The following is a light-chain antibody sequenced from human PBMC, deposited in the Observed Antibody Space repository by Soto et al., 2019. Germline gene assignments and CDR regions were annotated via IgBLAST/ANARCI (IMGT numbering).Light chain of an antibody. CDR3: QQYDSYSYT. CDR1: EDVSQW. J-gene: IGKJ2*01. CDR2: KAS. V-gene: IGKV1-5*03. Sequence: IWMTQSPSTLSVSVGDTVTITCRATEDVSQWLAWYQQKPGQAPKLLIYKASTLETGVPSRFSGRGSGTEFILTIRDLQPDDFATYYCQQYDSYSYTFGQGTKVDIK.